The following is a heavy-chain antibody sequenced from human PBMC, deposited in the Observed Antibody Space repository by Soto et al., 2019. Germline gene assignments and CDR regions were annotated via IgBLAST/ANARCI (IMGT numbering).Heavy chain of an antibody. CDR1: GGSISDYY. D-gene: IGHD3-10*02. CDR3: AREGYVHTAER. V-gene: IGHV4-59*01. Sequence: QVLLQESGPGLVKPSGTLSLTCTVSGGSISDYYWSWFRQSPGKTLEWIGYISNSGITNYNPSLMSRATISVDTSKNQLSLFLSTMTAADTAIYYCAREGYVHTAERWGQGTQVTVSS. CDR2: ISNSGIT. J-gene: IGHJ4*02.